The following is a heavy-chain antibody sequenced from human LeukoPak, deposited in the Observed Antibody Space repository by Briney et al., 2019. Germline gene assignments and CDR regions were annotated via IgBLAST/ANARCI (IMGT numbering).Heavy chain of an antibody. CDR2: IKQDGSEK. V-gene: IGHV3-7*01. CDR1: GFTFSTYW. J-gene: IGHJ4*02. D-gene: IGHD2-15*01. Sequence: GSLRLSCAASGFTFSTYWMNWVRQAPGKGLEWVANIKQDGSEKYYVDSVKGRFTISRDNAKNSLYLQMDSLRAEDTAVYYCAREVGICSGGSCYFRFDFWGQGTLVTVSS. CDR3: AREVGICSGGSCYFRFDF.